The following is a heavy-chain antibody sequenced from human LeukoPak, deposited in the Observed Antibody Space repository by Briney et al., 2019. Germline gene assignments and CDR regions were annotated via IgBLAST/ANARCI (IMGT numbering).Heavy chain of an antibody. Sequence: SETLSLTCTVSGYSISSGYYWGWIRQPPGKGLEWIGSIYHSGSTYYNPSLKSRVTISVDTSKNQFSLKLSSVTAADTAVYYCARGRRIGPAVAGAFGDYWGQGTLVTVSS. J-gene: IGHJ4*02. V-gene: IGHV4-38-2*02. CDR3: ARGRRIGPAVAGAFGDY. D-gene: IGHD6-19*01. CDR2: IYHSGST. CDR1: GYSISSGYY.